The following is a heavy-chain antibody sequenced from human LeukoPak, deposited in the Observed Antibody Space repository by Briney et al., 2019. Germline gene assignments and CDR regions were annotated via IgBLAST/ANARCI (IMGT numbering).Heavy chain of an antibody. CDR2: IYTSGST. Sequence: PSETLSLTRTVSGGSISSFYWSWIRQPPGEGLEWIGRIYTSGSTNYNPSLKSRVTMSVDTSKNQFSLKLSSVTAADTAVYYCARVGYYGDDFDYWGQGTLVTVSS. CDR1: GGSISSFY. V-gene: IGHV4-4*07. CDR3: ARVGYYGDDFDY. J-gene: IGHJ4*02. D-gene: IGHD4-17*01.